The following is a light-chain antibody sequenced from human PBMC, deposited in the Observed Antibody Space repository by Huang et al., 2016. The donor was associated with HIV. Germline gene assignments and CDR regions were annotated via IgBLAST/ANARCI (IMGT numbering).Light chain of an antibody. Sequence: DIVMTQSPLSLPVTPGEPASISCRSSQSLLHSSGYNSLGWYLQKPGQSPQLLIYLGSDRASGVPDRFRGSGSGTDFTLKISRVEAEDVGVYYCMQALQTPWTFGQGTKVEIK. CDR1: QSLLHSSGYNS. V-gene: IGKV2-28*01. J-gene: IGKJ1*01. CDR3: MQALQTPWT. CDR2: LGS.